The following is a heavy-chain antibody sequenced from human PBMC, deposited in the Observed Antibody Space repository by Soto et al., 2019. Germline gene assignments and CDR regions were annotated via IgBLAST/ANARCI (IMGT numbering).Heavy chain of an antibody. D-gene: IGHD4-17*01. V-gene: IGHV3-73*01. Sequence: GWSLILSCAASGFSFSGSALHWVRQASGKGLEWVGRIRSKGNNYATAYAASVKGRFTISRDDSKNMAYLQMNSLKNEDTAVYYCTRHTGYGDDEDEFYYGIDGWGQGTPVTVS. CDR3: TRHTGYGDDEDEFYYGIDG. CDR1: GFSFSGSA. J-gene: IGHJ6*02. CDR2: IRSKGNNYAT.